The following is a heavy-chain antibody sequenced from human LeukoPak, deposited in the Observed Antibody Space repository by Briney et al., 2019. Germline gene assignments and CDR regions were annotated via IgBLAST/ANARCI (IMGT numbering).Heavy chain of an antibody. V-gene: IGHV3-53*01. CDR3: ARGGFGPSDALDI. CDR1: GFSVSIKY. D-gene: IGHD3-10*01. CDR2: LYSSGTT. Sequence: GGSLRLSCAASGFSVSIKYMNWVRQAPGKGLEWVSILYSSGTTYYANSVKGRFTISRDNSENKLFLQMNSLGAEDTAVYYCARGGFGPSDALDIWGQGTMVTVSS. J-gene: IGHJ3*02.